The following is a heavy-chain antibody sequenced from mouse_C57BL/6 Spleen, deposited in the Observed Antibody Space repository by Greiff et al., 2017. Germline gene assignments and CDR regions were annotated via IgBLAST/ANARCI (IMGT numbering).Heavy chain of an antibody. V-gene: IGHV1-81*01. CDR1: GYTFTSYG. CDR3: ARAYYDYDGLYYAMDY. CDR2: IYPRSGNT. Sequence: QVQLKESGAELARPGASVKLSCKASGYTFTSYGISWVKQRTGQGLEWIGEIYPRSGNTYYNEKFKGKATLTADKSSSTAYMELRSLTSEDSAVYFCARAYYDYDGLYYAMDYWGQGTSVTVSS. D-gene: IGHD2-4*01. J-gene: IGHJ4*01.